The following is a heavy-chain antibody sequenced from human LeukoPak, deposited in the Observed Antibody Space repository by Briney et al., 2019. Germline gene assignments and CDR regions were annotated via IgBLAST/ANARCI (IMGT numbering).Heavy chain of an antibody. Sequence: EGSLRLSCAASGFTFSSYAMHWVRQAPGKGLEWVAVIWYDGSNKYYADSVKGRFTISRDNSKNTLYLQMNGLRAEDTAVYYCARDRVVVAATEGYYFDYWGQGTLVTVSS. D-gene: IGHD2-15*01. CDR1: GFTFSSYA. V-gene: IGHV3-33*08. CDR3: ARDRVVVAATEGYYFDY. J-gene: IGHJ4*02. CDR2: IWYDGSNK.